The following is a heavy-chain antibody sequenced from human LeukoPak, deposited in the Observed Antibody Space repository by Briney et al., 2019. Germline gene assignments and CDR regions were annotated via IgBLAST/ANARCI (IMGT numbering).Heavy chain of an antibody. V-gene: IGHV3-48*03. D-gene: IGHD6-13*01. J-gene: IGHJ1*01. CDR2: ISTTGSTI. CDR1: GLSFSSCD. Sequence: GGSLRLPCAAAGLSFSSCDMYWGRQAPGLGLEWVAYISTTGSTIDYAASVKGRFPISRDNGKSSVFLQLNSLRVEDTALYYCVPQAAGLHRTISTDYLQDWGQGTLVTVSS. CDR3: VPQAAGLHRTISTDYLQD.